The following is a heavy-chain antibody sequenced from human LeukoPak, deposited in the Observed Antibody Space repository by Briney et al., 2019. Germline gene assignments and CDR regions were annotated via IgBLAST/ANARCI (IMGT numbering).Heavy chain of an antibody. D-gene: IGHD3-3*01. V-gene: IGHV1-2*02. J-gene: IGHJ4*02. CDR3: ASRIFGVAPGGY. Sequence: VASVKVSCKASGYTFTGYYMHWVRQAPGQGLEWMGWINPNSGGTNYAQKFQGRVTMTRDTSISTAYMELSGLRSDDTAVYYCASRIFGVAPGGYWGQGTLVTVSS. CDR1: GYTFTGYY. CDR2: INPNSGGT.